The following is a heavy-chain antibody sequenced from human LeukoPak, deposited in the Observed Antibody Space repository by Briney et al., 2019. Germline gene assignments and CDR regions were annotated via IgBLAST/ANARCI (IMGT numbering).Heavy chain of an antibody. J-gene: IGHJ6*02. Sequence: GGSLRLSCAASGFTFSSYSMNWVRQAPGKGLEWVANIDQGGSENFYVDSVKGRFTISRDNAKNSLYLQMDNLRAEDTAVYYCARGGIFFDYYGMDAWGQGTTVTVSS. V-gene: IGHV3-7*01. D-gene: IGHD3-9*01. CDR2: IDQGGSEN. CDR1: GFTFSSYS. CDR3: ARGGIFFDYYGMDA.